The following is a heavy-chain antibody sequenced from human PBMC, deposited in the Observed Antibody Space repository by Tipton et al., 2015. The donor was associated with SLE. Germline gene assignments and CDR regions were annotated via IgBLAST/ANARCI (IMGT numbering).Heavy chain of an antibody. J-gene: IGHJ6*03. Sequence: LRLSCTVSGGSVGSGSYYWNWIRQPPGKGLEWIGYIYDNGTPNYNPSLKSRVTISVDTSKNHFSLKPSSVTPEDTAVYYCAGSPLGYCSGGSCRELAYYYYYMDVWGKGTTVAVSS. V-gene: IGHV4-61*01. CDR1: GGSVGSGSYY. CDR2: IYDNGTP. D-gene: IGHD2-15*01. CDR3: AGSPLGYCSGGSCRELAYYYYYMDV.